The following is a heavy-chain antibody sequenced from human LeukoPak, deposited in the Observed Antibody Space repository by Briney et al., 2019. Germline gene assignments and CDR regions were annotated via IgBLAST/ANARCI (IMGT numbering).Heavy chain of an antibody. V-gene: IGHV4-59*08. J-gene: IGHJ6*02. D-gene: IGHD4-17*01. CDR3: ARHNLLRRDGYGIDV. CDR1: GGSISNYY. Sequence: SETLSLTCSVSGGSISNYYWSWIRQPPEKGLEWIGNIHYSGHTNYNPSLKSRVTISVDVSKNQFSLKLSSVTAADKGVYYCARHNLLRRDGYGIDVWGQGTTVTVSS. CDR2: IHYSGHT.